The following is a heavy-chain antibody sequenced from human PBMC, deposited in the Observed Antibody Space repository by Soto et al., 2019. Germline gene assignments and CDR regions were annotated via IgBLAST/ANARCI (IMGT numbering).Heavy chain of an antibody. CDR3: AKDFDSYSSGRYGMDV. D-gene: IGHD6-19*01. V-gene: IGHV3-23*01. Sequence: EVQLLESGGGVVQAGGSLGLFCAASVFTFSSQAMRWVRQAPGKGVEWGSTISSGGDNTYSAGSVKGRFTISRDNSKNTLYLQMNSLRAEDTAVYYCAKDFDSYSSGRYGMDVWGQGTTVTVSS. CDR2: ISSGGDNT. CDR1: VFTFSSQA. J-gene: IGHJ6*02.